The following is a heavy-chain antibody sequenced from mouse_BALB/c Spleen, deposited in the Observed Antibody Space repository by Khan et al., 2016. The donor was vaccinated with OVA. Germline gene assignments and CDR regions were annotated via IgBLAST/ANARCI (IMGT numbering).Heavy chain of an antibody. D-gene: IGHD1-1*01. Sequence: VQLQQSGPELVKPGASMKISCKASGYAFAGYTMNWVKQSPGKNLEWIGLINPYNGGPIYPHKFKGQATLTVDKSSNTAYMQLLRLTSEDSADDYCVRIGSYYGNSLGNWYCDVWGAGTTVTVSS. V-gene: IGHV1-18*01. CDR2: INPYNGGP. J-gene: IGHJ1*01. CDR3: VRIGSYYGNSLGNWYCDV. CDR1: GYAFAGYT.